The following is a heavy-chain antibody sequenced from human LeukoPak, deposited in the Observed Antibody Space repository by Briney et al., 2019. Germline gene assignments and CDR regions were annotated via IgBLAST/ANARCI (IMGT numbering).Heavy chain of an antibody. D-gene: IGHD1-26*01. CDR3: ARHGPYSGSYFYYFDY. CDR1: GGSLSSYY. V-gene: IGHV4-59*08. J-gene: IGHJ4*02. Sequence: SETLSLTCTVSGGSLSSYYWSWIRQPPGKGLEWIGYIYYSGSTNYNPSLKSRFTISVDTSKNQFSLKLSSVTAADTAVYYCARHGPYSGSYFYYFDYWGQGTLVTVSS. CDR2: IYYSGST.